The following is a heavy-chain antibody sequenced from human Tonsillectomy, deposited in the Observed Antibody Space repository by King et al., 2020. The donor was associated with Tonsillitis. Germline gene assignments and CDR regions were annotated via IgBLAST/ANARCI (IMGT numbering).Heavy chain of an antibody. CDR2: IDWDDDK. V-gene: IGHV2-70*11. J-gene: IGHJ5*02. CDR3: ARTHSPFNSMTETIWFDP. D-gene: IGHD1-20*01. CDR1: GFSLNTSGMC. Sequence: VTLKESGPALVKPTQTLTLTCAFSGFSLNTSGMCVSWLRQPPGKALEWLARIDWDDDKYFSSSLKTRLTISKDTSKNQVVLTMTNMDPADTATYYCARTHSPFNSMTETIWFDPWGQGTLVTVSS.